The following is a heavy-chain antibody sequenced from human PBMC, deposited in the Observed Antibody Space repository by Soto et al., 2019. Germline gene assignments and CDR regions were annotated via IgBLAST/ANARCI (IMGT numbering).Heavy chain of an antibody. J-gene: IGHJ6*03. CDR1: GFTVSSTY. CDR2: IYAGGSL. Sequence: EVQLVESGGGLVQPGGSLRLSCAASGFTVSSTYMNWVRQAPGKGLEWVSVIYAGGSLYYADSVKDRFTISRDISKNTLYLQMNSLRAEDTAVYYCAAIPNYYSSDRDVWGKGTTVTVSS. CDR3: AAIPNYYSSDRDV. V-gene: IGHV3-66*01.